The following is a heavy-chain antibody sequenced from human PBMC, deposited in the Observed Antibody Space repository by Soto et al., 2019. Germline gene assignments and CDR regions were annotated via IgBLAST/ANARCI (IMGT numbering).Heavy chain of an antibody. CDR1: GGSISSYY. D-gene: IGHD1-20*01. CDR2: IYYSGST. CDR3: ARRVTGKYNWFDP. V-gene: IGHV4-59*08. Sequence: ASETLSLTCTVSGGSISSYYWSWIRQPPGKGLEWIGYIYYSGSTNYNPSLKSRVTISVDTSKNQFSLKLSSVTAADTAVYYCARRVTGKYNWFDPWGQGTLVTVSS. J-gene: IGHJ5*02.